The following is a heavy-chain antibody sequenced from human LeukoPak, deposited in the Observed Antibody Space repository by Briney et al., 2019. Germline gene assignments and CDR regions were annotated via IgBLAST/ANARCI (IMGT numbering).Heavy chain of an antibody. J-gene: IGHJ5*02. V-gene: IGHV4-30-2*01. CDR1: GDSISSGAYS. CDR2: IFHSGSS. D-gene: IGHD3-10*01. CDR3: ARELWFVNAPGSWFDP. Sequence: TLSLTCAVSGDSISSGAYSWSWIRQPSGKGLEWIGYIFHSGSSYYNPSLKSRVTISVDKSKNQFSLRLTSVTAADTAVYYCARELWFVNAPGSWFDPWGQGTLVTVSS.